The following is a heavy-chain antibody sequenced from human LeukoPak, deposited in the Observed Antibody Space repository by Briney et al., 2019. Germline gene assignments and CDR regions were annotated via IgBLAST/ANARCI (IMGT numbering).Heavy chain of an antibody. CDR1: GGSISSSSYY. D-gene: IGHD4/OR15-4a*01. CDR3: ARVGGAKDY. CDR2: IYYSGGT. Sequence: SETLSLTCTVSGGSISSSSYYWGWIRQPPGKGLEWIGSIYYSGGTYYNPSLKSRVTISVDTSKNQFFLKLSSVTAADTAVYYCARVGGAKDYWGQGTLVTVSS. J-gene: IGHJ4*02. V-gene: IGHV4-39*07.